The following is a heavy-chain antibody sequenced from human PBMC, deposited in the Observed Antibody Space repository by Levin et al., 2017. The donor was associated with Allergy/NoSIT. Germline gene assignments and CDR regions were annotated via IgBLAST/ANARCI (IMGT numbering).Heavy chain of an antibody. J-gene: IGHJ4*02. D-gene: IGHD6-6*01. V-gene: IGHV3-74*01. CDR3: ASLIAARPFDY. Sequence: GGSLRLSCAASGFTFSSYWMHWVRQAPGKGLVWVSRINSDGSSTSYADSVKGRFTISRDNAKNTLYLQMNSLRAEDTAVYYCASLIAARPFDYWGQGTLVAVSS. CDR2: INSDGSST. CDR1: GFTFSSYW.